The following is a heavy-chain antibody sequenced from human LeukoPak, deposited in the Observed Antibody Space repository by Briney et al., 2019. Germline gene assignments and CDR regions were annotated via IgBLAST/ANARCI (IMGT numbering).Heavy chain of an antibody. CDR3: ARIGYCSGGNCYSVDY. D-gene: IGHD2-15*01. CDR2: IGAGGTFT. CDR1: GFTFSSYA. J-gene: IGHJ4*02. Sequence: GGSLRLSCTASGFTFSSYAMNWVRQAPGKGLEWVSGIGAGGTFTYYADSVKGRFTISRDNSKNTLYLQMNSLRAEDTAVYYCARIGYCSGGNCYSVDYWGQGTLVTVSS. V-gene: IGHV3-23*01.